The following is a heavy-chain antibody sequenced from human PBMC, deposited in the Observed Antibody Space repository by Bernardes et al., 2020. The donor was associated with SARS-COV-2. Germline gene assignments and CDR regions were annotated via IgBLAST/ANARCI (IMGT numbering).Heavy chain of an antibody. CDR2: INHSGST. Sequence: SETLSLTCAVYGGSFSGYYWSWIRQPPWKGLEWIGEINHSGSTNYNPSLKSRVTISVDTSKNQFSLKLSSVTAADTAVYYCARVGIAAAGTLPFDYSYYGMDVWGQGTTVTVAS. CDR1: GGSFSGYY. V-gene: IGHV4-34*01. CDR3: ARVGIAAAGTLPFDYSYYGMDV. J-gene: IGHJ6*02. D-gene: IGHD6-13*01.